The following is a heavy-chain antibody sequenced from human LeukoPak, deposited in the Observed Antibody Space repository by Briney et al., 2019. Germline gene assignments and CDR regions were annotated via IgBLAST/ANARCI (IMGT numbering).Heavy chain of an antibody. J-gene: IGHJ4*02. CDR2: ISGSSNYI. CDR3: ARDLYSSSYFDY. V-gene: IGHV3-21*01. Sequence: GGSLRLSCAASGFTFSSYNMNWVCQAPGKGLEWVSSISGSSNYISYTDSVKGRFTISRDNAKNSLYLQMNSLRADDTAVYYCARDLYSSSYFDYWGQGTLVTVSS. D-gene: IGHD6-6*01. CDR1: GFTFSSYN.